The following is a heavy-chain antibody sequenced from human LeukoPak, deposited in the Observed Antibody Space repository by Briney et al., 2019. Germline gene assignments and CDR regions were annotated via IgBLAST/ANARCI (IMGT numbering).Heavy chain of an antibody. CDR3: AKDRPVAGTTRVGGHGLPGS. Sequence: GGSLRLSCAASGFTFSSYGMHWVRQAPGKGLEWVAFIRYDGSNKYYADSVKGRFTISRDNSKNTLYLQMNSLRAEDTAVYYCAKDRPVAGTTRVGGHGLPGSWGQGTLVTVSS. CDR2: IRYDGSNK. D-gene: IGHD1-7*01. J-gene: IGHJ5*02. V-gene: IGHV3-30*02. CDR1: GFTFSSYG.